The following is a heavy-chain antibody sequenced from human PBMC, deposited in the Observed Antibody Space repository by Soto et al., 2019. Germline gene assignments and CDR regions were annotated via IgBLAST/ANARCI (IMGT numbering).Heavy chain of an antibody. Sequence: GGSLRLSCAASGFTFTRYSMNWVRQAPGKGLEWVSSTSSTTNYIYYGDSMKGRFTISRDNAKNSLYLEMNSLRAEDTAVYYCARESEDLTSNFDYWGQGTLVTVSS. CDR2: TSSTTNYI. CDR1: GFTFTRYS. CDR3: ARESEDLTSNFDY. J-gene: IGHJ4*02. V-gene: IGHV3-21*06.